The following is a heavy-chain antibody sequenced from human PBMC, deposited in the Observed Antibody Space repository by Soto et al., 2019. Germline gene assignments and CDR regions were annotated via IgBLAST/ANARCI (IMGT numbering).Heavy chain of an antibody. V-gene: IGHV1-58*01. J-gene: IGHJ6*02. Sequence: PGESLKISCQGSGFTFTSSAVQWVRQARGQRLEWIGWIVVGSGNTNYAQKFQERVTITRDMSTSTAYMELSSLRSEDTAVYYCAADYANGGIAARDYYYGMDVWGQGTTVTVSS. CDR3: AADYANGGIAARDYYYGMDV. CDR2: IVVGSGNT. D-gene: IGHD6-6*01. CDR1: GFTFTSSA.